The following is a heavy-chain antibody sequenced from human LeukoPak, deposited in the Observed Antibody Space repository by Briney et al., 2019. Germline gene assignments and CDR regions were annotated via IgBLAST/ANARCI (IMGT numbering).Heavy chain of an antibody. CDR3: VKGGITTTRDFDY. Sequence: GGSLRLSCSASGFTFSTYAMHWVRQAPGKGLEHGSAISTNGRSTYYADSVKGRFIISRDNSKNTLYVQVSSLRVEDTAVYYCVKGGITTTRDFDYWGRGTLVTVSS. V-gene: IGHV3-64*03. D-gene: IGHD4-11*01. J-gene: IGHJ4*02. CDR2: ISTNGRST. CDR1: GFTFSTYA.